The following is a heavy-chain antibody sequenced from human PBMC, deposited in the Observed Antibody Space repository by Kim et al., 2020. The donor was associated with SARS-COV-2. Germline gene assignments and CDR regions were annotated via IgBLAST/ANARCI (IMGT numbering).Heavy chain of an antibody. Sequence: SETLSLTCTVSGGSISSYYWSWIRQPPGKGLEWIGYIYYSGSTNYNPSLKSRVTISVDTSKNQFSLKLSSVTAADTAVYYCASPDRYGEGAFDIWGQGTMVTVSS. CDR3: ASPDRYGEGAFDI. J-gene: IGHJ3*02. CDR2: IYYSGST. D-gene: IGHD4-17*01. CDR1: GGSISSYY. V-gene: IGHV4-59*13.